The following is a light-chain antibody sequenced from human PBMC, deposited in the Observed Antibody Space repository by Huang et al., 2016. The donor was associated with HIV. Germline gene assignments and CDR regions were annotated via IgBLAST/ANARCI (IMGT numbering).Light chain of an antibody. CDR3: QQSYSYPHT. V-gene: IGKV1-39*01. J-gene: IGKJ2*01. CDR2: AAS. Sequence: DIQMTQSPSSLSASVGDRITITCRASQTVSRYLNWYQHQPGKAPNLLIFAASTLKSGVPSRFSGSGSETEFTPTISSLQSEDVATYYCQQSYSYPHTFGQGTTLEIK. CDR1: QTVSRY.